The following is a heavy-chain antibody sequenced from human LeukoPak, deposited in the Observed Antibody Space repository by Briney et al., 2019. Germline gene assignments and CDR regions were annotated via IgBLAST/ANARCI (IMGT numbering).Heavy chain of an antibody. V-gene: IGHV2-70*04. CDR3: ARRASSSFYFDY. J-gene: IGHJ4*02. CDR2: IDWDDDK. Sequence: SGPALVKPTQTLTLTCTFSGFSLSTSRMRVSWIRQPPGKALEWLARIDWDDDKFYSTSLKTRLTISKDTSKNQVVLTMTNMDPVDTATYYCARRASSSFYFDYWGQGTLVTVSS. D-gene: IGHD6-6*01. CDR1: GFSLSTSRMR.